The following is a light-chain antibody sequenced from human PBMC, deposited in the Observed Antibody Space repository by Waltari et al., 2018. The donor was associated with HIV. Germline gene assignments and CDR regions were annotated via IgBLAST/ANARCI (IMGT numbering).Light chain of an antibody. V-gene: IGKV4-1*01. CDR1: RDLLYTDNNKNY. CDR3: QQYHSVPYT. Sequence: DIVVTQSPDSLLVSLGERATINCRSSRDLLYTDNNKNYLAWYRRTPGQPLELLVYWASTRQSGVSDRFTGSGSGTDFALSISNLQPEDAAVYYCQQYHSVPYTFGQGTRLEI. CDR2: WAS. J-gene: IGKJ2*01.